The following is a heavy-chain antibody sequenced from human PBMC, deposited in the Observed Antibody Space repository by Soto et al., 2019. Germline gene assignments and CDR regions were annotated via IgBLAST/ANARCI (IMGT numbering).Heavy chain of an antibody. D-gene: IGHD2-2*02. V-gene: IGHV3-9*01. CDR3: AKAIVVVPAAITGSYYVDY. Sequence: EVQLVESGGGLVQPGRSLRLSCAASGFTFDDYAMHWVRQAPGKGLEWVSGISWNSGSIGYADSVKGRFTISRDNAKNSLYLQMNSLRAEDTALYYCAKAIVVVPAAITGSYYVDYWGHGTLVTVAS. CDR1: GFTFDDYA. CDR2: ISWNSGSI. J-gene: IGHJ4*01.